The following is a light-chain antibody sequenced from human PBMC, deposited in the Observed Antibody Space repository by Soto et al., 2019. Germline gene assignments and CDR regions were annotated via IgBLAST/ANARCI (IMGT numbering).Light chain of an antibody. Sequence: QSVLTQPPSASGTPGQRVTISCSGSSSNIGSNTVNWYQQLPGTAPKLLIYSNNQRPSGVPDRFSGSKSGTSAPLAISGLQSEDEADYYCVAWDDSMNGVVFGGGTKVTVL. CDR3: VAWDDSMNGVV. V-gene: IGLV1-44*01. CDR1: SSNIGSNT. CDR2: SNN. J-gene: IGLJ2*01.